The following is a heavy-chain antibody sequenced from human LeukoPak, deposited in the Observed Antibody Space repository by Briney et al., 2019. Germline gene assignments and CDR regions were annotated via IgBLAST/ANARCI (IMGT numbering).Heavy chain of an antibody. J-gene: IGHJ4*02. V-gene: IGHV3-21*01. CDR2: ISSSSSYI. D-gene: IGHD3-22*01. CDR1: GFTFSSYS. Sequence: GGSLRLSCAASGFTFSSYSMNWVRQAPGNRLEWVSSISSSSSYIYYADSVKGRFTISRDNAKNSLYLQMNSLRAEDTAVYYCARDLYDSSGYYSHFDYWGQGTLVTVSS. CDR3: ARDLYDSSGYYSHFDY.